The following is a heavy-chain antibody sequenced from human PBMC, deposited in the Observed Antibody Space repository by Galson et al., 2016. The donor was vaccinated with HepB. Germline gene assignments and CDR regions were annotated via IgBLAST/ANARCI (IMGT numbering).Heavy chain of an antibody. V-gene: IGHV1-2*02. Sequence: SVKVSCKASGYSFTGYYLHWVRQAPGQGLEWMGWINPNSGGTNYAQKFQGRVTMTRDTSISTAYMELSRLGSDDTAVYYCARVPRDHYDFWSGYGYYYGMDVWGKGTTVTVSS. CDR3: ARVPRDHYDFWSGYGYYYGMDV. D-gene: IGHD3-3*01. CDR1: GYSFTGYY. CDR2: INPNSGGT. J-gene: IGHJ6*04.